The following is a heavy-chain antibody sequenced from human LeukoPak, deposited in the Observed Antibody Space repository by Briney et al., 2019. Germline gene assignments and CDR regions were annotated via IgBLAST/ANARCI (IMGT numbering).Heavy chain of an antibody. V-gene: IGHV3-23*01. CDR3: ARDLGVTTTRSDY. CDR1: GFTFSSYA. J-gene: IGHJ4*02. D-gene: IGHD4-17*01. Sequence: PGGSLRLSCAASGFTFSSYAMSWVRQAPGKGLEWVSATSGSGGSTYYADSVKGRFTISRDNSKNTLYLQMNSLRAEDTAVYYCARDLGVTTTRSDYWGQGTLVTVSS. CDR2: TSGSGGST.